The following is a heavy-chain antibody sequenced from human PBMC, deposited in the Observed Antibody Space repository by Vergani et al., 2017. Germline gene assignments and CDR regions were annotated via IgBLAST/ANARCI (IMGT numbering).Heavy chain of an antibody. CDR1: GFSLSTSGMC. V-gene: IGHV2-70*15. J-gene: IGHJ4*02. D-gene: IGHD5-18*01. Sequence: QVTLRESGPALVKPTQTLTLTCTFSGFSLSTSGMCVSWIRQPPGKALEWLARIDWVDDKYYSTSLKTRLTISKDTSKNQVVLTMTNMHPVDTATYYCARSGYSYSKAFDYWGQGTLVTVSS. CDR2: IDWVDDK. CDR3: ARSGYSYSKAFDY.